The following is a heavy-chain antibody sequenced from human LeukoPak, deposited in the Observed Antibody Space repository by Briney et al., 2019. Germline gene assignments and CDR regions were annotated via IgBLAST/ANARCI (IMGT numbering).Heavy chain of an antibody. CDR2: IRSKAYGGTT. D-gene: IGHD4-17*01. CDR3: TTDLGDYGDYVRC. CDR1: GFTFGDYA. Sequence: PGGSLRLSCTASGFTFGDYAMSWVRQAPGKGLEWVGFIRSKAYGGTTEYAASVKGRFTISRDDSKNTLYLQMNSLKAEDTAVYYCTTDLGDYGDYVRCWGQGTLVTVSS. V-gene: IGHV3-49*04. J-gene: IGHJ4*02.